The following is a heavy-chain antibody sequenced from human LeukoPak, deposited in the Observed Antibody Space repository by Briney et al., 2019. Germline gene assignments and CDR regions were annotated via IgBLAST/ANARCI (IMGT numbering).Heavy chain of an antibody. CDR3: ARESTYYDTLTGYLRPRYFDY. Sequence: NPSETLSLTCTVSGDSISSSYWSWIRQPPGKGLEWIGYIYYSGSTYYNPSLQSRVTISVDTSKNQFSLKLSSVTAADTAVYYCARESTYYDTLTGYLRPRYFDYWGQGTLVTVSS. CDR2: IYYSGST. V-gene: IGHV4-30-4*08. D-gene: IGHD3-9*01. J-gene: IGHJ4*02. CDR1: GDSISSSY.